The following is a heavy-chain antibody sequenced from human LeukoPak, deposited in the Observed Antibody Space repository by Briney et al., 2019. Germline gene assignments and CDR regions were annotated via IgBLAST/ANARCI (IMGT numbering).Heavy chain of an antibody. CDR2: INHNSGGT. Sequence: ASETVSCTASGYTLTDYYMHWVRQAPGQGLEWMGRINHNSGGTNYAQKFQGRVTMTRDTSISTVYMELSRLRSDDTAVYYCARVGYYESSGYYEYWGQGTLVTVSS. V-gene: IGHV1-2*06. CDR1: GYTLTDYY. D-gene: IGHD3-22*01. CDR3: ARVGYYESSGYYEY. J-gene: IGHJ4*02.